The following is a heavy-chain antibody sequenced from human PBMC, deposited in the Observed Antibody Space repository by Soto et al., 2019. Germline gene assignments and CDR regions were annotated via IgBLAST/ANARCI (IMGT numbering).Heavy chain of an antibody. D-gene: IGHD2-15*01. CDR1: NGTFRGFS. Sequence: SETLSLSCAAYNGTFRGFSWTWVRQSPERGLEWIGAITNHSSTNYSPSPRSRVTTFADKTNNHLFLTQRSVTAADSGIYYFARVVSSGTSYALTTRYACYGLDIWGQGTMVTVSS. J-gene: IGHJ4*02. CDR2: ITNHSST. V-gene: IGHV4-34*01. CDR3: ARVVSSGTSYALTTRYACYGLDI.